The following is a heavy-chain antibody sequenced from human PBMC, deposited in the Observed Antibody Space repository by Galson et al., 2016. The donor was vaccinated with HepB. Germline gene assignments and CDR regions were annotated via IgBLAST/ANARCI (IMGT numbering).Heavy chain of an antibody. Sequence: SLRLSCAASGFPFIDAWMDWVRQTPGKGLEWVSYISVYRTIYYADSVKGRFTISRDNARNSLYLQMNTLRADDTAVYYCARSVEGHFDYWGQGILVTVSS. J-gene: IGHJ4*02. V-gene: IGHV3-69-1*01. CDR1: GFPFIDAW. CDR3: ARSVEGHFDY. D-gene: IGHD1-1*01. CDR2: ISVYRTI.